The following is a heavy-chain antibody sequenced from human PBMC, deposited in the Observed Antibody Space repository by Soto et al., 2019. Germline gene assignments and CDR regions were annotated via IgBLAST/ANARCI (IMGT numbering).Heavy chain of an antibody. J-gene: IGHJ4*02. Sequence: EVQLLESGGGLVQPGGSLRLSCAASGFTFSSYAMSWVRQAPGKGLEWVSAISGSGGSTYYADSVKGRFTISRDTSTHTRYLQMNSLRAEDTAVYYCEKEHYYDSSGSDYWGQGSLVNFSS. CDR2: ISGSGGST. CDR1: GFTFSSYA. V-gene: IGHV3-23*01. D-gene: IGHD3-22*01. CDR3: EKEHYYDSSGSDY.